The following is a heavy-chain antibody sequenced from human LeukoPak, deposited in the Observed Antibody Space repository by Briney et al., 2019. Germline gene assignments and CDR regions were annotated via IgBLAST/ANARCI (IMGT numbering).Heavy chain of an antibody. CDR3: AREPGNYDFWSGYTINGFDP. CDR1: GGSISSVGYC. CDR2: IYTSGGT. V-gene: IGHV4-61*02. Sequence: SETLSLTCTVSGGSISSVGYCWSWIRQPAGKGLEWIGRIYTSGGTNYNPSLKSRVTISVDTSTNQFSLKLTSVTAADTAVYYCAREPGNYDFWSGYTINGFDPWGQGTLVTVSS. D-gene: IGHD3-3*01. J-gene: IGHJ5*02.